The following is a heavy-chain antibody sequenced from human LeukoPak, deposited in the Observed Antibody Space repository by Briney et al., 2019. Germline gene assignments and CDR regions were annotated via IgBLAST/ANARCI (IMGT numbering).Heavy chain of an antibody. J-gene: IGHJ4*02. D-gene: IGHD3-22*01. CDR3: ARDHYHHYYDSSGYYGSGY. CDR2: IDPNTGGT. CDR1: GDTFTGYY. V-gene: IGHV1-2*02. Sequence: ASVKVSCKASGDTFTGYYMHWVRQAPGQGLEWMRWIDPNTGGTNYAQKFQGRVTMTRDTSISTAYMELSRLRSDDTAVYYCARDHYHHYYDSSGYYGSGYWGQGTLVTVSS.